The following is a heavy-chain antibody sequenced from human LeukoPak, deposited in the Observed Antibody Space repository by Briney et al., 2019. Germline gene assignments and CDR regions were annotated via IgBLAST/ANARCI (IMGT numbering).Heavy chain of an antibody. CDR3: AKDRSYCSGGSCYSFWFDP. J-gene: IGHJ5*02. CDR2: ISGSGGST. Sequence: PGGSLRLSCAASGFNFSSYAMSWVRHAPGKGLEWVSAISGSGGSTYYADSVKGRFTISRDNSKNTLYLQMNSLRAEDTAVYYCAKDRSYCSGGSCYSFWFDPWGQGTLVTVSS. CDR1: GFNFSSYA. D-gene: IGHD2-15*01. V-gene: IGHV3-23*01.